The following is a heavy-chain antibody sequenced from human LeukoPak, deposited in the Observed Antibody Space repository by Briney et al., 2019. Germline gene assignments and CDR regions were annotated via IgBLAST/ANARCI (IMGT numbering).Heavy chain of an antibody. D-gene: IGHD3-10*01. CDR1: GFXFSSYW. CDR3: ARAPSGSGSYSYHD. J-gene: IGHJ4*02. CDR2: ICGDGSST. V-gene: IGHV3-74*01. Sequence: GGSLRLSCAASGFXFSSYWIHWVRQAPGKGLVWVSCICGDGSSTSYADSVKGRSTISRDNAKNTLYLQMNSLRAEDTAVYFCARAPSGSGSYSYHDWGQGALVTVSS.